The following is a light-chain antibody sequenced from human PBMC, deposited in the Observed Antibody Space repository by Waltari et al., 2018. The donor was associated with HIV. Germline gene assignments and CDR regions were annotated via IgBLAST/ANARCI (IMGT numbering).Light chain of an antibody. J-gene: IGKJ2*01. CDR1: QNINSY. CDR2: GAS. Sequence: DIQMTQSPSSLSASVGDRVTITCRANQNINSYLNWYRQKPGKAPNLLIFGASTLQSGVPSRFSASGSGIDFILTITAVQREDFATYFCQQSHTLPATFGQGTKLEMK. V-gene: IGKV1-39*01. CDR3: QQSHTLPAT.